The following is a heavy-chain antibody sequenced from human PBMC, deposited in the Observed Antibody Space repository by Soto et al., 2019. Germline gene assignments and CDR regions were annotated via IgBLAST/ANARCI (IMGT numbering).Heavy chain of an antibody. CDR1: GFTFSSYW. V-gene: IGHV3-74*01. D-gene: IGHD1-26*01. J-gene: IGHJ2*01. Sequence: VQLVESGGGLVQPGGSLTLSCAASGFTFSSYWMHWVRQAPGKGVVWVSRINPDGRGTNYADSVKGQFTISRDNAKNTLYLQMNSLRPEDTAVYYCARVGQGAWYFDLWGRGTLVTVSS. CDR2: INPDGRGT. CDR3: ARVGQGAWYFDL.